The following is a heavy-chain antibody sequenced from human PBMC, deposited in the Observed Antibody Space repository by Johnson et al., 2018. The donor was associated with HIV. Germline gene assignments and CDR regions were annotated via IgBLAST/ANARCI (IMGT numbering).Heavy chain of an antibody. Sequence: QVQLVESGGGVVQPGRSLRLSCAASGFTFSSYGMHWVRQVPGKGLEWVAFISYVGSNKDYADSVKGRFTISRDNSKNTLYLQMNSLRAEDTAVYYCAKDMGYDSSGDGAFDIWGQGTMVTVSS. CDR3: AKDMGYDSSGDGAFDI. V-gene: IGHV3-30*19. J-gene: IGHJ3*02. CDR1: GFTFSSYG. D-gene: IGHD3-22*01. CDR2: ISYVGSNK.